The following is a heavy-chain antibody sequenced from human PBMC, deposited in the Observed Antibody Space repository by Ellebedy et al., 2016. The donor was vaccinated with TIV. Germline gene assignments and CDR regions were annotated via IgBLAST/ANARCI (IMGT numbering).Heavy chain of an antibody. D-gene: IGHD4-17*01. CDR1: RFAFSSYW. CDR2: INQDGSDK. CDR3: ATDGSYGDYRSPTHAFEI. Sequence: GESLKISCAASRFAFSSYWMSWVRQAPGKGLEWVANINQDGSDKYYGDSVRGRFTISRDNAKNSLYLLMNNLSAEDTGVYYCATDGSYGDYRSPTHAFEIWGQGTLVTVSS. V-gene: IGHV3-7*01. J-gene: IGHJ3*02.